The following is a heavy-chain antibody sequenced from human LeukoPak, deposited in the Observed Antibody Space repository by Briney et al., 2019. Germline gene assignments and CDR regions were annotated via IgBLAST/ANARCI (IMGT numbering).Heavy chain of an antibody. J-gene: IGHJ4*02. D-gene: IGHD3-10*01. Sequence: GGSLRLSCAASGFTFSSHWMHWVRQAPGKGLVWVSRISSDGSSTSFADSVKGRFTISRDNAENTLYLHMNSLRDEDTAVYFCARGPPDGSGSFYPGDYWGQGTLVTVSS. V-gene: IGHV3-74*01. CDR3: ARGPPDGSGSFYPGDY. CDR1: GFTFSSHW. CDR2: ISSDGSST.